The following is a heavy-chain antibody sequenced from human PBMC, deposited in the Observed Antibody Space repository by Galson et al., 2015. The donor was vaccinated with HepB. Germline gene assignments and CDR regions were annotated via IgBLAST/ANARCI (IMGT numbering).Heavy chain of an antibody. CDR2: ITDDATSR. CDR1: GFTFNNYA. J-gene: IGHJ4*02. D-gene: IGHD6-6*01. Sequence: SLRLSCAASGFTFNNYAMSWVRQAPGKGLEWVSAITDDATSRYHADSVKGRFTISRDNSTKTVHLQMNDLRPEDTAVYYCVKGSSAARPYYFDSWGQGTLVTVSS. CDR3: VKGSSAARPYYFDS. V-gene: IGHV3-23*01.